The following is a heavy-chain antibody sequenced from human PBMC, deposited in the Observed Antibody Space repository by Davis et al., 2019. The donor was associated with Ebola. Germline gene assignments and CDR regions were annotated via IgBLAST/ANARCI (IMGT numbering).Heavy chain of an antibody. CDR2: ISGTSDSI. J-gene: IGHJ4*02. CDR1: GFPFPRYT. D-gene: IGHD6-6*01. V-gene: IGHV3-48*04. CDR3: TKDSSVGFDYFDY. Sequence: GESPKTPCAASGFPFPRYTLNWVRQAPGKGLVWISYISGTSDSIVYADSVKGRFTISSDNARNSLYLQMNSLRVEDTAIYYCTKDSSVGFDYFDYWGQGALVSVSS.